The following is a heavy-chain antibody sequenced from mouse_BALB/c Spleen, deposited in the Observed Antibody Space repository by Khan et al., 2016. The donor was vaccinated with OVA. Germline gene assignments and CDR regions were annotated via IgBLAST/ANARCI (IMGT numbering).Heavy chain of an antibody. V-gene: IGHV1-69*02. D-gene: IGHD2-10*02. J-gene: IGHJ4*01. CDR3: ARDQYGNYFYAMDY. CDR1: GYTFTSYW. Sequence: QVQLQQPGAELVKPGAPVKLSCKASGYTFTSYWMNWVKQRPGRGLEWIGRIDPSDSETHYNQKFKDKATLTVDKSSSTAYIQLSSLTSEDSAVYYCARDQYGNYFYAMDYWDQGTSVTVSS. CDR2: IDPSDSET.